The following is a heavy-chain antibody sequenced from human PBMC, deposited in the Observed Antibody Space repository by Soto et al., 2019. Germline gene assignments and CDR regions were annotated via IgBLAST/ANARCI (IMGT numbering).Heavy chain of an antibody. V-gene: IGHV3-30*18. Sequence: QVQLVESGGGVVQPGRSLRLSCAASGFIFNTYDMHWVRQAPGKGLEWVAVISYDGSNKYYADSVKGRLTISRDNSKKMLSLQMNSLRPEDTAVYYCAKGQHCSSTSCYFYYYGMDVWGQGTKVAVSS. D-gene: IGHD2-2*01. J-gene: IGHJ6*02. CDR1: GFIFNTYD. CDR3: AKGQHCSSTSCYFYYYGMDV. CDR2: ISYDGSNK.